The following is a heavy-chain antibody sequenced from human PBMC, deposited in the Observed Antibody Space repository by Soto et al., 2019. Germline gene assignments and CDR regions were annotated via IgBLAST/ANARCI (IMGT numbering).Heavy chain of an antibody. CDR1: GFTFDDYA. Sequence: ESGGGLVQPGRSLRLSCAASGFTFDDYAMHWVRQAPGKGLEWVSGISRNSAVIHYADSVKGRFTISRDSAKNSLYLQMNSLRPEDTALYYCAKDRGGSNWYFFDYWGQGTLVTVSS. J-gene: IGHJ4*02. V-gene: IGHV3-9*01. CDR3: AKDRGGSNWYFFDY. D-gene: IGHD6-13*01. CDR2: ISRNSAVI.